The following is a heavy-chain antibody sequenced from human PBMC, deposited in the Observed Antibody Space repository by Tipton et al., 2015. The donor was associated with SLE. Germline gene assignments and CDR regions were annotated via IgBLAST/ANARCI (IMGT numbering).Heavy chain of an antibody. CDR1: GGSISSGSYY. CDR2: IYTSGST. Sequence: LRLSCTVSGGSISSGSYYWSWIRQPAGKGLEWIGYIYTSGSTNYNPSLKSRVTISVDTSKNQFSLKLSSVTAADAAVYYCARVDGHSSSGRRRFDYWGQGTLVTVSS. D-gene: IGHD6-13*01. V-gene: IGHV4-61*09. CDR3: ARVDGHSSSGRRRFDY. J-gene: IGHJ4*02.